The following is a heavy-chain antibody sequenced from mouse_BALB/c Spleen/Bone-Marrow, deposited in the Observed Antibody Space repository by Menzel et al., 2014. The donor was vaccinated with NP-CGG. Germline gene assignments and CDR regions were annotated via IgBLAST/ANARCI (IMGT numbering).Heavy chain of an antibody. V-gene: IGHV5-17*02. J-gene: IGHJ2*01. CDR1: GFTFXSFG. CDR2: ISSGSSTI. Sequence: EVKLVESGGGLVQPGGSRKLSCAASGFTFXSFGMHWVRQAPEKRLEWVAYISSGSSTIYYADTVKGRFTISRDNPKNTLFLQMTSLRSEDTAMYYCARSSYGYDRQAYFFDYWGQGATLTVSS. D-gene: IGHD2-2*01. CDR3: ARSSYGYDRQAYFFDY.